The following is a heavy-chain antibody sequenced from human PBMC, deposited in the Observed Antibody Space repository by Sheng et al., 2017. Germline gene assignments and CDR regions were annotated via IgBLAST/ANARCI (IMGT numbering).Heavy chain of an antibody. V-gene: IGHV1-69*05. CDR1: GGSFSTSP. D-gene: IGHD1-20*01. CDR3: ATDRGSYKSGRGIYMDV. CDR2: IIPIFGTP. J-gene: IGHJ6*03. Sequence: QVQLVQSGAEVKKPGSSVKVSCKASGGSFSTSPINWVRQAPGQGLEWMGGIIPIFGTPNYARKFQGRVSITTDESTSTAYMDLNNLRSEDTAVYYCATDRGSYKSGRGIYMDVWGKGTTVIVSS.